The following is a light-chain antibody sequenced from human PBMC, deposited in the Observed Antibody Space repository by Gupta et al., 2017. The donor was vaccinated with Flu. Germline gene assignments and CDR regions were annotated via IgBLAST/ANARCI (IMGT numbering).Light chain of an antibody. CDR1: SGPVATNSY. CDR2: STS. J-gene: IGLJ3*02. V-gene: IGLV8-61*01. Sequence: TINLTCAFTSGPVATNSYPGWYQQTPGQAPRTLIYSTSIRSSGVPDRFSGSILGSLAALTITGAQAEDDSYYYCVLYLGRGSWGFGGGTKLTVL. CDR3: VLYLGRGSWG.